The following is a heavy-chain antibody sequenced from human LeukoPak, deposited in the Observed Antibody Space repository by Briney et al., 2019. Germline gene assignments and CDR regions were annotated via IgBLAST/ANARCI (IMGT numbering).Heavy chain of an antibody. CDR2: ISSSSSYI. CDR1: GFTFSSYS. V-gene: IGHV3-21*01. CDR3: ARDLGDYYDSSGYNGY. Sequence: GGSLRLSCAASGFTFSSYSMNWVRQAPGKGLEGVSSISSSSSYIYYADSVKGRFTISRENAKNSLYLQMNSLRAEDTAVYYCARDLGDYYDSSGYNGYWGQGTLVTVSS. J-gene: IGHJ4*02. D-gene: IGHD3-22*01.